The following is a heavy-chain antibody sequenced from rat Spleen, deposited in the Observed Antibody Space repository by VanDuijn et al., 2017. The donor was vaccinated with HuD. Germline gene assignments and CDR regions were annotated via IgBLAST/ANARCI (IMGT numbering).Heavy chain of an antibody. J-gene: IGHJ3*01. CDR2: IWTGGTT. V-gene: IGHV2-43*01. CDR1: GFSLTSYH. CDR3: ARDENGYINHWFAY. Sequence: QVQLKESGPGLVQPSQTLSLTCTVSGFSLTSYHVSWVRQPPGKGLEWMGVIWTGGTTAYNSLLESRLSITRDISKSQIFLKMNSLQTEDTATYYCARDENGYINHWFAYWGQGTLVTVSS. D-gene: IGHD1-4*01.